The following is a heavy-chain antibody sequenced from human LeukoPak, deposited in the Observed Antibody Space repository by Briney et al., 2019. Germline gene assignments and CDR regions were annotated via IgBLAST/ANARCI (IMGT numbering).Heavy chain of an antibody. CDR2: ISSSSSYI. J-gene: IGHJ6*03. V-gene: IGHV3-21*01. Sequence: GGSLRLSCAASGFTFSSYSMNWVRQAPGKGLEWVSSISSSSSYIYYADSVKGRFTISRDNAKNSLYLQMSSLRAKDTAVYYCARDSHDFWSGYYFGYMDVWGKGTTVTVSS. CDR3: ARDSHDFWSGYYFGYMDV. CDR1: GFTFSSYS. D-gene: IGHD3-3*01.